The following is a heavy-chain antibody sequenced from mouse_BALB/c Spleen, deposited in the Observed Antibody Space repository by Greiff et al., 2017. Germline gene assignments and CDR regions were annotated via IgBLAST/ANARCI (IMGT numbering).Heavy chain of an antibody. Sequence: EVQLQESGPGLVKPSQSLSLTCTVTGYSITSDYAWNWIRQFPGNKLEWMGYISYSGSTSYNPSLKSRISITRDTSKNQFFLQLNSATTEDTATYYCAREGYDGETWFAYWGQGTLVTVSA. CDR3: AREGYDGETWFAY. D-gene: IGHD2-2*01. V-gene: IGHV3-2*02. CDR2: ISYSGST. J-gene: IGHJ3*01. CDR1: GYSITSDYA.